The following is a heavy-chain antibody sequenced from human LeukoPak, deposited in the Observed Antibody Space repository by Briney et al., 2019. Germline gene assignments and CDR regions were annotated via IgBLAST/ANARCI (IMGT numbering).Heavy chain of an antibody. J-gene: IGHJ6*02. CDR3: ARDVPRNDYYYYGMDV. CDR1: GYTFTGYY. CDR2: INPNSGGT. V-gene: IGHV1-2*02. D-gene: IGHD2-2*01. Sequence: ASVTVSCKASGYTFTGYYMHLVRQAPGQGLEWTGWINPNSGGTNYAQKFQGRVTMTRDTSISTAYMELSRLRSDDTAVYYCARDVPRNDYYYYGMDVWGQGTTVTVSS.